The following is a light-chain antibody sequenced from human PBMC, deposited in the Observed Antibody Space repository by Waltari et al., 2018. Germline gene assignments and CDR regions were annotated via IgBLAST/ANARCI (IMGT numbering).Light chain of an antibody. V-gene: IGKV3-20*01. CDR3: QHYLRLPVT. Sequence: EIVLTQSPGPLSLSLGERATVPCRASQSVSRALAWYQQKPGQAPRLLIYGASTRATGIPDRFSGSGSGTDFSLTISRLEPDDFAVYYCQHYLRLPVTFGQGTTVEI. J-gene: IGKJ1*01. CDR1: QSVSRA. CDR2: GAS.